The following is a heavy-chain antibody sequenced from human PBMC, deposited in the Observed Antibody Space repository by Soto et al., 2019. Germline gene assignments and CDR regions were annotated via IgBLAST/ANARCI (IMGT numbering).Heavy chain of an antibody. V-gene: IGHV1-69*01. D-gene: IGHD6-13*01. Sequence: QVQLVQSGAEVKKPGSSVKVSCKASGGTFSSYAISWVRQAPGQGLEWMGGIIPIFGTANYAQKFQGRVTITADESTSTAYMELSSLRSEDTAVCYCARVRAYSSSWYDVYYYYGMDVWGQGTTVTVSS. CDR3: ARVRAYSSSWYDVYYYYGMDV. CDR1: GGTFSSYA. CDR2: IIPIFGTA. J-gene: IGHJ6*02.